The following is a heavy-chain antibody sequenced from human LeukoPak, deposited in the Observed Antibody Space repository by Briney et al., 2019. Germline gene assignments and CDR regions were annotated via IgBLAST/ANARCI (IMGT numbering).Heavy chain of an antibody. Sequence: ASVKASCKASGYTFTSYHITWVRQAPGQGLEWMGWISGYNGNTNYAQKFQGRVSMTTDTSTRTAYMELRSLRSDDTAVYFCARVSPNLSISYGYQNWFDPWGQGTLVTVSS. V-gene: IGHV1-18*01. CDR1: GYTFTSYH. J-gene: IGHJ5*02. CDR2: ISGYNGNT. D-gene: IGHD5-18*01. CDR3: ARVSPNLSISYGYQNWFDP.